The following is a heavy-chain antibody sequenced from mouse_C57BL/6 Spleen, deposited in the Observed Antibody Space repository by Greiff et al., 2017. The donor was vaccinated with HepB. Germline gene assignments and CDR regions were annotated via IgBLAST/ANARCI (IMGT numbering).Heavy chain of an antibody. J-gene: IGHJ3*01. D-gene: IGHD2-3*01. Sequence: QVQLKESGPELVKPGASVKISCKASGYAFSSSWMNWVKQRPGKGLEWIGRIYPGDGDTNYNGKFKGKATLTADKSSSTAYMQLSSLTSEDSAVYFCARGGYDPFAYWGQGTLVTVSA. V-gene: IGHV1-82*01. CDR3: ARGGYDPFAY. CDR1: GYAFSSSW. CDR2: IYPGDGDT.